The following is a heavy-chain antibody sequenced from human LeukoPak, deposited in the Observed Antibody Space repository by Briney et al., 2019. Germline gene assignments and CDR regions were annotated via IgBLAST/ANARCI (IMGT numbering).Heavy chain of an antibody. D-gene: IGHD5-24*01. CDR2: INPSGGST. CDR3: ATGRDGYNSEYFQH. J-gene: IGHJ1*01. Sequence: ASVKVSRKASGYTFTRYLMHWVRQAPGQGLEWMGIINPSGGSTNYPQKFQGRVTMTRDTSTSTVYMELSSLRSEDTAVYFCATGRDGYNSEYFQHWGQGTLVTVSS. CDR1: GYTFTRYL. V-gene: IGHV1-46*01.